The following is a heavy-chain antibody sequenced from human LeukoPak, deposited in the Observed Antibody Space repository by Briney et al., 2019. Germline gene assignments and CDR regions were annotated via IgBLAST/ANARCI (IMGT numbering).Heavy chain of an antibody. CDR2: IKQDGSEK. CDR1: GFTFSSYW. Sequence: GGSLRLSCAASGFTFSSYWMSWVRQAPGKGLEWVANIKQDGSEKYYVDSVKGRFTISRDNAKNSLYLQMNSLRAEDTAVYYCAREYYYYSSGYRAEYFQHWGQGTLVTVSS. D-gene: IGHD3-22*01. CDR3: AREYYYYSSGYRAEYFQH. V-gene: IGHV3-7*01. J-gene: IGHJ1*01.